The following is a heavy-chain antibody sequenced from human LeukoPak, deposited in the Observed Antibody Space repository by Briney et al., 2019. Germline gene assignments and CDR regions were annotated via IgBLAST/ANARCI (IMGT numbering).Heavy chain of an antibody. Sequence: GGSLRLSCAASGFTFSSYSMNWVRQAPGKGLEWVAFIRYDGSNKYYADSVKGRFTISRDNSKNTLYLQMNSLRAEDTAVYYCAKDGSGGSSWYLGWSYYYMDVWGKGTTVTVSS. J-gene: IGHJ6*03. CDR1: GFTFSSYS. CDR2: IRYDGSNK. CDR3: AKDGSGGSSWYLGWSYYYMDV. D-gene: IGHD6-13*01. V-gene: IGHV3-30*02.